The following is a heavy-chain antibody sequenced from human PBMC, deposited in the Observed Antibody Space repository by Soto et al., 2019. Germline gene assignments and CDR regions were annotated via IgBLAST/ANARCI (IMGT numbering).Heavy chain of an antibody. CDR2: IYWNDDK. D-gene: IGHD6-13*01. J-gene: IGHJ4*02. Sequence: SGPTLVNPTQTLTLTCTFSGFSLSTSGVGVGWIRQPPGKALEWLALIYWNDDKRYSPSLKSRLTITKDTSKNQVVLTMTNMDPVDTATYYCAHRPTIAAHSGVPFDYWGQGTLVTVSS. CDR1: GFSLSTSGVG. CDR3: AHRPTIAAHSGVPFDY. V-gene: IGHV2-5*01.